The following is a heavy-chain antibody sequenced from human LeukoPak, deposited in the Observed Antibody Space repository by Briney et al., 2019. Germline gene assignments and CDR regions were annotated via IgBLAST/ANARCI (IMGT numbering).Heavy chain of an antibody. V-gene: IGHV3-43*02. CDR3: AKAPSITMVRGVLPPIDY. CDR2: ISGDGGST. CDR1: GFTFDDYA. J-gene: IGHJ4*02. Sequence: GGSLRLSXAASGFTFDDYAMHWVRQAPGKGLEWVSLISGDGGSTYYADSVKGRFTISRDNSKNSLYLQMNSLRTEDTALYYCAKAPSITMVRGVLPPIDYWGQGTLVTVSS. D-gene: IGHD3-10*01.